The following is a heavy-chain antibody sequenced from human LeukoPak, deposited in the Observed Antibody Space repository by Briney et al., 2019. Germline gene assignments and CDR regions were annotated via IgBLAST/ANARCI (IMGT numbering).Heavy chain of an antibody. J-gene: IGHJ4*02. CDR3: ATTRAAQSWSFVFDY. D-gene: IGHD3-3*01. CDR1: VFTFDDYA. V-gene: IGHV3-9*01. Sequence: PGGSLRLSCAASVFTFDDYAMHWVRQAPGKGLEWVSGISWNSGSIGYADSVKGRFTISRDNAKNSLYLQMNSLRAEDTALYYCATTRAAQSWSFVFDYWGQGTLVTVPS. CDR2: ISWNSGSI.